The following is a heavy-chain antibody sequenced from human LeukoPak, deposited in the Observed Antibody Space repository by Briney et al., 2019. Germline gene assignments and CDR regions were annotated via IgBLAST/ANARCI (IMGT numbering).Heavy chain of an antibody. CDR2: IYSAGRT. CDR3: ARDSGYTGPDAFDI. Sequence: PGGSLRLSCAASGFTVSSNYMSWVRQAPGKGLEWVSVIYSAGRTYYADSVKGRFTISRDNSKNTLYLQMDSLRTEDTAVYYCARDSGYTGPDAFDIWGQGTMVTVSS. D-gene: IGHD5-12*01. J-gene: IGHJ3*02. CDR1: GFTVSSNY. V-gene: IGHV3-66*02.